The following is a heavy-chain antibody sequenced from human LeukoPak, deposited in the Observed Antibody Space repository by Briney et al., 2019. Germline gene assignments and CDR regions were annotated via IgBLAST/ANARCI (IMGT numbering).Heavy chain of an antibody. CDR1: GGSISGYF. V-gene: IGHV4-59*01. Sequence: SETLSLTCTVSGGSISGYFWSWIRQPPGKGLEWIGYINYSGSTNYNPSLKSRVTISVDTSKNQFSLKLSSVTAADTAVYYCARSRISAAGTFDYWGQGTLVTVSS. CDR3: ARSRISAAGTFDY. J-gene: IGHJ4*02. CDR2: INYSGST. D-gene: IGHD6-13*01.